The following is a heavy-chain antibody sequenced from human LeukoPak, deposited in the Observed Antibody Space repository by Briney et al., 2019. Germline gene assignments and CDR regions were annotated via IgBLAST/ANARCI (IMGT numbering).Heavy chain of an antibody. Sequence: GGSLRLSCAASGFTFSSYAMSWVRQAPGKGLEWVSAISTSGGSTYYADSVKGRFTISRDTSDNTLNLQMNGLGAEDSAVYYCAAKGNGYTGIYVFAHWGQGTLVTVSA. CDR3: AAKGNGYTGIYVFAH. V-gene: IGHV3-23*01. J-gene: IGHJ4*02. CDR1: GFTFSSYA. CDR2: ISTSGGST. D-gene: IGHD1-26*01.